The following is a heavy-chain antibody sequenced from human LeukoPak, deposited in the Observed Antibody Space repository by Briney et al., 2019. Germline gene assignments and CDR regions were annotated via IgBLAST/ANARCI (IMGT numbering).Heavy chain of an antibody. J-gene: IGHJ4*02. CDR2: ISSSSSYI. Sequence: GGSLRLSCAASGFTFSSYSMNWVRQAPGKGLEWVSSISSSSSYIYYADSVKGRFTISRDNAKNSLYLQMNSLGAEDTAVYYCASKLGSFDYWGQGTLVTVSS. V-gene: IGHV3-21*01. CDR3: ASKLGSFDY. CDR1: GFTFSSYS. D-gene: IGHD7-27*01.